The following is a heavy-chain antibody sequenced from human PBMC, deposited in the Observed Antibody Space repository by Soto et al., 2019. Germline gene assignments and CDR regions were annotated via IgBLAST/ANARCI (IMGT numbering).Heavy chain of an antibody. V-gene: IGHV3-21*01. Sequence: GGSLRLSCAASGFSFSSYSMNWVRQAPGKGLEWVSSISSSASHINYADSVKGRFTISRDNAKKSLYLQMNSLRAEDTAVYYCARGYTGYWSGGTCYWFDPWGQGTLVTVSS. D-gene: IGHD2-15*01. CDR2: ISSSASHI. CDR3: ARGYTGYWSGGTCYWFDP. CDR1: GFSFSSYS. J-gene: IGHJ5*02.